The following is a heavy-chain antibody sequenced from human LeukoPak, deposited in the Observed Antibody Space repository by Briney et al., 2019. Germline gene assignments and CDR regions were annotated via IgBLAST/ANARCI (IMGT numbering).Heavy chain of an antibody. Sequence: GGSLRLSCAASEFTFSAYWMSWVRQAPGKGLEWVANIKQDGSEKYYVDSVKGRFTISRDNAKNSLYLQMNSLRAEDTAVYYCARDLGGELLYGGYYYGMDVWGQGTTVTVSS. D-gene: IGHD1-26*01. CDR2: IKQDGSEK. J-gene: IGHJ6*02. V-gene: IGHV3-7*03. CDR1: EFTFSAYW. CDR3: ARDLGGELLYGGYYYGMDV.